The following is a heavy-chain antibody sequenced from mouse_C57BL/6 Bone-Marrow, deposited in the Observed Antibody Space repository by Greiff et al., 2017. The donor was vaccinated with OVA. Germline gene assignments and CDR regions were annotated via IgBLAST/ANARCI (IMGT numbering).Heavy chain of an antibody. CDR2: INPNNGGT. CDR1: GYTFTDYY. CDR3: ARVDYYVYYAMDY. D-gene: IGHD1-1*01. Sequence: VQLQQSGPELVKPGASVKISCKASGYTFTDYYMNWVKQSHGKSLEWIGDINPNNGGTSYNQKFKGKATLTVDKSSSTAYMELRSLTSEDSAVYYCARVDYYVYYAMDYWGQGTSVTVSS. V-gene: IGHV1-26*01. J-gene: IGHJ4*01.